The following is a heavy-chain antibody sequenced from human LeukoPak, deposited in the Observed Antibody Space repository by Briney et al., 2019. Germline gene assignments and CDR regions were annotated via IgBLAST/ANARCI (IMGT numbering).Heavy chain of an antibody. D-gene: IGHD4-23*01. CDR2: IIPILGIA. Sequence: GSSVKVSCKASGGTFSSYAISWVRQAPGQGLEWMGRIIPILGIANYAQKFQGRVTITADKSTSTAYMELSSLRSEDTAVYYCASTVVTDNYYYYGVDVWGQGTTVTVSS. CDR1: GGTFSSYA. V-gene: IGHV1-69*04. J-gene: IGHJ6*02. CDR3: ASTVVTDNYYYYGVDV.